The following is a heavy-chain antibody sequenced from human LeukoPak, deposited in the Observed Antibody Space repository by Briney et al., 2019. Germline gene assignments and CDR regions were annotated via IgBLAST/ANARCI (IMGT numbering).Heavy chain of an antibody. D-gene: IGHD3-10*02. CDR1: GFTFSDHY. CDR2: ISNSGEST. V-gene: IGHV3-23*01. J-gene: IGHJ6*04. Sequence: GGSLRLSCAASGFTFSDHYLDWVRQAPGKGLEWVSTISNSGESTYYADSVKGRFTISRDNSKNTLFLQMNSLRAEDTAVYYCAELGITMIGGVWGKGTTVTISS. CDR3: AELGITMIGGV.